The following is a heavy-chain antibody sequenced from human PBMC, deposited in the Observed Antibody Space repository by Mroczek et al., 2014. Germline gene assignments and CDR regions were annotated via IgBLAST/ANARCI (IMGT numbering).Heavy chain of an antibody. CDR1: GFTFNSYS. CDR2: ISSSSDYI. CDR3: ARDRYDFWSGLDV. Sequence: VQLVESGGGLVKPGGSLRLSCAASGFTFNSYSMNWVRQAPGKGLEWVSSISSSSDYIYYADSVKGRFTISRDNAKNSLYLQMNSLRAEDTAVYYCARDRYDFWSGLDVVGQRDHGHRLL. V-gene: IGHV3-21*06. J-gene: IGHJ6*04. D-gene: IGHD3-3*01.